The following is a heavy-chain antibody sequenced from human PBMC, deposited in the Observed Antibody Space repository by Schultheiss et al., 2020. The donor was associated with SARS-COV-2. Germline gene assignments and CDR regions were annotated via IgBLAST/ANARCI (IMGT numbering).Heavy chain of an antibody. CDR2: VTHSGST. D-gene: IGHD2-15*01. V-gene: IGHV4-34*01. CDR1: GGSFSDHY. CDR3: AKDRPTPRYFDY. Sequence: SQTLSLTCAVSGGSFSDHYCTWIRQSPGKGLEYIGEVTHSGSTDYNPSLKSRVTISLDTSKNQFSLNLTAVTAADTAVYYCAKDRPTPRYFDYWGQGTLVTVAS. J-gene: IGHJ4*02.